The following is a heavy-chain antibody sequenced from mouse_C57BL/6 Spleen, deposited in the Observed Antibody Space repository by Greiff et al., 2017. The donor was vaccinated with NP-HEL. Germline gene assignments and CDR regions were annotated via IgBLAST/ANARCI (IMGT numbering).Heavy chain of an antibody. CDR1: GYTFTSYW. CDR3: ARWPYDYGAY. V-gene: IGHV1-50*01. CDR2: IDPSDSYT. J-gene: IGHJ3*01. D-gene: IGHD2-4*01. Sequence: QVQLQQPGAELVKPGASVKLSCKASGYTFTSYWMQWVKQRPGQGLEWIGEIDPSDSYTNYNQKFKGKATLTVDTSSSTAYMQLSSLTSEDSAVYYCARWPYDYGAYWGQGTLVTVSA.